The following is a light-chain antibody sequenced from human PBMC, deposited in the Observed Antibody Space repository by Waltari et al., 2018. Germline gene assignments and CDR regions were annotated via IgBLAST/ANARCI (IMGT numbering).Light chain of an antibody. Sequence: SYELTQSPSVSVSPGQTARITCSGDSLPKNYESWYQQESGQAPVQVIYEDVKRPARIPERVSGSSSGTLVTLTISGAQVEDEADYYCYSTDISGNVQVFGGGTKLTVL. CDR3: YSTDISGNVQV. CDR2: EDV. CDR1: SLPKNY. V-gene: IGLV3-10*01. J-gene: IGLJ2*01.